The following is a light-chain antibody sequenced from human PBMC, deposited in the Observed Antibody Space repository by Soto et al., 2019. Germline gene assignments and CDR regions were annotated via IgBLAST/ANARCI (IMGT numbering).Light chain of an antibody. CDR1: SSDVGGYNY. CDR3: SSYTSSSIPYV. V-gene: IGLV2-14*01. Sequence: QSVLTQPPSVSGSPGQSITISCTGTSSDVGGYNYVSWYQQHPGKAPKLMIYDVSNRPSGVSNRFSGSKSGNTASLTISGLQAEDEADYYCSSYTSSSIPYVFGTGTKVTVL. J-gene: IGLJ1*01. CDR2: DVS.